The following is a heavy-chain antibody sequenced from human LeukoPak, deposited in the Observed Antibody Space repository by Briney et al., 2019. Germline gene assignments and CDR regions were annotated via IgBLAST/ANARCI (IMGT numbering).Heavy chain of an antibody. Sequence: PGGSLRLSCAVSGFTFSDYYMSWIRQAPGKGLEWVSYISSGGSTISHADSVKGRFTISRDNAENSLYLQMNSLRAEDTAVYYCAKFRGKSEQWLVRPPRAEKSDYWGQGTLVTVSS. J-gene: IGHJ4*02. V-gene: IGHV3-11*01. CDR1: GFTFSDYY. CDR2: ISSGGSTI. CDR3: AKFRGKSEQWLVRPPRAEKSDY. D-gene: IGHD6-19*01.